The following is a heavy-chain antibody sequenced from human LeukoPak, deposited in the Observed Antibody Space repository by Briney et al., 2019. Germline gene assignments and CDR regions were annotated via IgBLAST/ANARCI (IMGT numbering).Heavy chain of an antibody. V-gene: IGHV1-8*01. D-gene: IGHD5-12*01. J-gene: IGHJ4*02. CDR1: GDTFTSYD. CDR2: MNPKSGNT. Sequence: ASVKVSCKASGDTFTSYDINWVRQATGQGLEWMGWMNPKSGNTGYAQKFQGRVTMTRNTSISTAYMELSSLRSEDTAVYYCARAGYSGYDSPVYWGQGTLVTVSS. CDR3: ARAGYSGYDSPVY.